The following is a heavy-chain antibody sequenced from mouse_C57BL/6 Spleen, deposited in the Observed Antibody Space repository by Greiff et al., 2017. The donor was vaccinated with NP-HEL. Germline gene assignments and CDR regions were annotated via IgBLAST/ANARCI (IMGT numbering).Heavy chain of an antibody. V-gene: IGHV1-80*01. CDR2: IYPGDGDT. Sequence: QVQLKESGAELVKPGASVKISCKASGYAFSSYWMNWVKQRPGKGLEWIGQIYPGDGDTNYNGKFKGKATLTADKSSSTAYMQLSSLTSEDSAVYFCARSGGSSYSGYYAMDYWGQGTSVTVSS. CDR3: ARSGGSSYSGYYAMDY. CDR1: GYAFSSYW. J-gene: IGHJ4*01. D-gene: IGHD1-1*01.